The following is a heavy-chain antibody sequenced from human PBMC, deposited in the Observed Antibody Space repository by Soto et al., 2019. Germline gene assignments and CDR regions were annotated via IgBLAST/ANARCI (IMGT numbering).Heavy chain of an antibody. D-gene: IGHD1-7*01. CDR3: ANKNWNWPSVYYGMDV. V-gene: IGHV3-13*01. CDR1: GFTFSSYD. J-gene: IGHJ6*02. Sequence: PGGSLRLSCAASGFTFSSYDMHWVRQATGKGLEWVSAIGTAGDTYYPGSVKGQFTISRENAKNSLYLQMNSLRAEDTAVYYCANKNWNWPSVYYGMDVWGQGTTVTVSS. CDR2: IGTAGDT.